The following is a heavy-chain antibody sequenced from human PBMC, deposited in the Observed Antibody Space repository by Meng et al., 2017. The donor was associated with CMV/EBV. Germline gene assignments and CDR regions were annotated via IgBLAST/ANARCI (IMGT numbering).Heavy chain of an antibody. Sequence: ASVKVSCKASGYSFTGHHIHWVRQTPGQGLEWMGWISPSSGDTNYAQKFQGRVTMTRDTSITTVYMEVSSLKSDDTAVYYCARGRYCSSTSCYASWFDPWGQGTLVTVSS. J-gene: IGHJ5*02. CDR2: ISPSSGDT. CDR3: ARGRYCSSTSCYASWFDP. CDR1: GYSFTGHH. V-gene: IGHV1-2*02. D-gene: IGHD2-2*01.